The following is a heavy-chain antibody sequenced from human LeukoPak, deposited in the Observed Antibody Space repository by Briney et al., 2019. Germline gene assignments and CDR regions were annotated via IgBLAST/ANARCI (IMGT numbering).Heavy chain of an antibody. Sequence: GGSLRLSCTASGFTFGDYAMSWFRQAPGKGLEWVGFIRSKAYGGTTVYAASVKGRFTISRDDSKSIAYLQMNSLKTEDTAVYYCTRAWVVVVAATPYHFDYWGQGTLVTVSS. V-gene: IGHV3-49*03. J-gene: IGHJ4*02. D-gene: IGHD2-15*01. CDR3: TRAWVVVVAATPYHFDY. CDR2: IRSKAYGGTT. CDR1: GFTFGDYA.